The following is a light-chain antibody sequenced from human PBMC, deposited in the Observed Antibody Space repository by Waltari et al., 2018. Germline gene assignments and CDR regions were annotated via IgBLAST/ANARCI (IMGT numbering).Light chain of an antibody. V-gene: IGKV3-20*01. CDR2: SAS. CDR1: QSPTANY. CDR3: QQYGSSPST. Sequence: ESVLTQSPGTLSLSPGEMATLSCRASQSPTANYLAWYHQKPGQAPRLLIYSASTRATDIPDRFSGFGSGSDFTLTISGLEPEDFGVYYCQQYGSSPSTFGQGTRLEIK. J-gene: IGKJ2*02.